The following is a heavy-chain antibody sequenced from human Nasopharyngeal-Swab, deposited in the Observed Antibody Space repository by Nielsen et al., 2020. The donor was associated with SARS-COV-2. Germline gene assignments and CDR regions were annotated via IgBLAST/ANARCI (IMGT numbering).Heavy chain of an antibody. Sequence: WIRQHPGKALEWIALVHWDDEKRYSPSLKSRLTITKDTSKNQVVLTMTNVDPVDTATYYCARGYQLIRGFDYWGQGTLVTVSS. V-gene: IGHV2-5*02. D-gene: IGHD2-2*01. J-gene: IGHJ4*02. CDR2: VHWDDEK. CDR3: ARGYQLIRGFDY.